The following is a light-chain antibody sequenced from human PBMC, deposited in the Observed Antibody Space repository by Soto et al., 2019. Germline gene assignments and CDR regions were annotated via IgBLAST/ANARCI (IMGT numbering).Light chain of an antibody. CDR3: MQFAQLPLT. Sequence: DVVLTQTPLSSPVTLGQPASISCRSSQSLVYSDGNTYLSWLQQRPGQPPRLLIYQISNRFSGGPDRFSGSVSGTDFTLKISRVEAEDVGVYYCMQFAQLPLTFGQGTKVEI. CDR2: QIS. V-gene: IGKV2-24*01. CDR1: QSLVYSDGNTY. J-gene: IGKJ1*01.